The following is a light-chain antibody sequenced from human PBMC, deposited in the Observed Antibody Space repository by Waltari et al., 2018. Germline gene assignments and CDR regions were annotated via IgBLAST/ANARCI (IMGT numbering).Light chain of an antibody. Sequence: SYELTQPPSVSVSPGQTARTTCPGDELPKKYNYWYQQKSGQAPVLVIYEDKKRPSGIPERFSGSSSGTRATLTISGARVEDEADYYCYSLDTNDNHRVFGGGTKLTVL. CDR2: EDK. J-gene: IGLJ2*01. V-gene: IGLV3-10*01. CDR1: ELPKKY. CDR3: YSLDTNDNHRV.